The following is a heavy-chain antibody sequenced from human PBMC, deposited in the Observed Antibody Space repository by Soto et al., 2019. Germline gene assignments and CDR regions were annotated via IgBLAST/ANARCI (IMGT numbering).Heavy chain of an antibody. CDR1: GFTFSSYG. CDR3: XXQHRRDGYNXFDY. V-gene: IGHV3-30*03. CDR2: ISYDGSNK. D-gene: IGHD5-12*01. J-gene: IGHJ4*02. Sequence: QVQLVESGGGVVQPGRSLRLSCAASGFTFSSYGMHWVRQAPGKGLEWVAVISYDGSNKYYADSVKGRFTISRDNSKNTLYLQMNXXXXXXXXXXXXXXQHRRDGYNXFDYWGQXTLVTX.